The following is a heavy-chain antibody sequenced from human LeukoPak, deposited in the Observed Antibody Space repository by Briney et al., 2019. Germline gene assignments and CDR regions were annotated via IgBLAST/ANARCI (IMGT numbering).Heavy chain of an antibody. V-gene: IGHV4-31*03. CDR1: GGSVSSGSYY. D-gene: IGHD3-22*01. CDR2: IYYSGST. CDR3: ARDREGYFDY. Sequence: PSETLSLTCTVSGGSVSSGSYYWSWIRQPPGKGLEWIGYIYYSGSTYYNPSLKSRVTISVDTSKNQFSLKLSSVTAADTAVYYCARDREGYFDYWGQGTLVTVSS. J-gene: IGHJ4*02.